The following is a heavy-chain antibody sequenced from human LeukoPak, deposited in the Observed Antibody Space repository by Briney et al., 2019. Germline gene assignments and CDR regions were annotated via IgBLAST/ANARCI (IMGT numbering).Heavy chain of an antibody. CDR1: GGSTSSYY. D-gene: IGHD7-27*01. J-gene: IGHJ3*02. V-gene: IGHV4-4*09. CDR3: ARELGRGAFDI. Sequence: SETLSLTCTVSGGSTSSYYWSWIRQPPGKGLEWIGYIYTSGSTNYNPSLKSRVTISVDTSKNQFSLKLSSVTAADTAVYYCARELGRGAFDIWGQGTMVTVSS. CDR2: IYTSGST.